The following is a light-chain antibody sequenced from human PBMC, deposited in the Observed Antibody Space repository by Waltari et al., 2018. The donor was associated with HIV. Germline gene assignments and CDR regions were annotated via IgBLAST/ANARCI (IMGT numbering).Light chain of an antibody. CDR1: STHIGRNT. Sequence: SLLPQPPSASGTPGQRVTIPCSGHSTHIGRNTVTWYQPPPGPDPKPLIYDDNQRASGVPDRLSSSKCGTTASRSISGLQSEDEADYYCAAWDDSLNGVIFGGGTKLTVL. J-gene: IGLJ2*01. V-gene: IGLV1-44*01. CDR2: DDN. CDR3: AAWDDSLNGVI.